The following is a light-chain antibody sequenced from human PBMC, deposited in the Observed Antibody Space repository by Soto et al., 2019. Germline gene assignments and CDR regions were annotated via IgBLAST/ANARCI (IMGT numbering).Light chain of an antibody. J-gene: IGKJ4*01. CDR2: EES. CDR3: QQLNNYTLT. CDR1: QAVPNN. V-gene: IGKV1-9*01. Sequence: DIHFTQSPSSLSASVGGSVRSSWRPSQAVPNNMAWYHTKAGNPPNILIYEESTLHSGVPSRFSGLKSATQFTLTIDRLQPEDFATYDGQQLNNYTLTRGGATKGDI.